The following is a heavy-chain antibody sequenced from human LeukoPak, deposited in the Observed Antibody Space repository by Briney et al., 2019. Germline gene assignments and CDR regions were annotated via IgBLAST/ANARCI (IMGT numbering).Heavy chain of an antibody. J-gene: IGHJ4*02. D-gene: IGHD5-18*01. Sequence: LPGGSLRLSCAVSGLTFSSSWMDWVRQAPGKGLEWVASINPDGNKKYSADSVKGRFTISRDNAENSLYLQMNSLRVEDTAFYYCARDLAYSRLDYWGQGMLDIVSS. V-gene: IGHV3-7*01. CDR3: ARDLAYSRLDY. CDR2: INPDGNKK. CDR1: GLTFSSSW.